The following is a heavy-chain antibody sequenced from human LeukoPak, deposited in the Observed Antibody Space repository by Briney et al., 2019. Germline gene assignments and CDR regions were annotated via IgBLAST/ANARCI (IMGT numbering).Heavy chain of an antibody. Sequence: SETLSLTCAVYGGSFSDYSWTWIRQPPGKGLEWIGEINHSGGTNHNPSLKSRVTISVDTSKNQFSLMLSSVTAADTAVYYCARGTNWFDPWGQGTLVTVSS. V-gene: IGHV4-34*01. CDR2: INHSGGT. CDR3: ARGTNWFDP. J-gene: IGHJ5*02. CDR1: GGSFSDYS.